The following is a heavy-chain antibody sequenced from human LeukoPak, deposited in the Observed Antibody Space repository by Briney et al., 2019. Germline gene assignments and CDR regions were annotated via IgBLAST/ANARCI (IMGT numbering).Heavy chain of an antibody. CDR3: ARESVAAQYFDP. CDR2: IYYSGST. J-gene: IGHJ5*02. CDR1: GGSISSYY. V-gene: IGHV4-59*01. Sequence: SETLSLTCTVSGGSISSYYWSWIRQPPGKGLEWIGYIYYSGSTNYNPSLKSRVTISVDTSKNQFSLKLSSVTAADTAVYYCARESVAAQYFDPWGQGTLVTVSS. D-gene: IGHD6-6*01.